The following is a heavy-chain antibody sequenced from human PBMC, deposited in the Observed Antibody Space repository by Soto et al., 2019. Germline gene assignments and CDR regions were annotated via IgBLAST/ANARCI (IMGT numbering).Heavy chain of an antibody. CDR3: ARRWGSSGWIFDY. CDR1: GGSISSGGYY. D-gene: IGHD6-19*01. CDR2: INHSGST. Sequence: SATLSLTCTVSGGSISSGGYYWSWIRQHPGKGLEWIGEINHSGSTNYNPSLKSRVTISVDTSKNQFSLKLSSVTAADTAVYYCARRWGSSGWIFDYWGQGTLVTVSS. V-gene: IGHV4-61*08. J-gene: IGHJ4*02.